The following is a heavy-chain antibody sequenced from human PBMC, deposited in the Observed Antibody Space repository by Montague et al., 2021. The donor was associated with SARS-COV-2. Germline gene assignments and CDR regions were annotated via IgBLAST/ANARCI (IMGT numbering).Heavy chain of an antibody. J-gene: IGHJ4*02. CDR2: IYSNGDK. CDR1: GFSLSTPNVG. D-gene: IGHD3-9*01. V-gene: IGHV2-5*01. CDR3: AHLIRYYDIFTGIPFDD. Sequence: PALVKPTQTLTLTCTFSGFSLSTPNVGVAWIRQPPGKALEWLAVIYSNGDKRYSPSLQRRLTITKDTSRNQVVVSLTNVDPLDTAAYYCAHLIRYYDIFTGIPFDDWGKGVQVTVAS.